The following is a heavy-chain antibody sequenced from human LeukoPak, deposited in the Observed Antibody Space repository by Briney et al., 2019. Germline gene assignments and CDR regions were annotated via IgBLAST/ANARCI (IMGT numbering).Heavy chain of an antibody. D-gene: IGHD5-18*01. CDR3: AKGLRDTAMSPYFDY. J-gene: IGHJ4*02. CDR2: ISYDGSNK. CDR1: GFTFSSYA. V-gene: IGHV3-30*04. Sequence: GGSLRLSCAASGFTFSSYAMHWVRQAPGKGLEWVAVISYDGSNKYYADSVKGRFTISRDNSKNTLYLQMNSLRAEDTAVYYCAKGLRDTAMSPYFDYWGQGTLVTVSS.